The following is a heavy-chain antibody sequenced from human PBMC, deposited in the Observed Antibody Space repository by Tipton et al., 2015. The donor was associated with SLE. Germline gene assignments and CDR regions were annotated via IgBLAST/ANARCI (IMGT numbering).Heavy chain of an antibody. V-gene: IGHV4-31*03. CDR1: GGSVSRNYDY. D-gene: IGHD3-10*01. J-gene: IGHJ5*02. CDR2: IYYSGTT. Sequence: GLVKPSETLSLICTVSGGSVSRNYDYWTWIRQRPGKGLEWIGYIYYSGTTYYNPSLESRVTMLIDTSKNQFSLNLISLTAADTAVYYCARGMYGSNWFDPWGQGTLVTVSS. CDR3: ARGMYGSNWFDP.